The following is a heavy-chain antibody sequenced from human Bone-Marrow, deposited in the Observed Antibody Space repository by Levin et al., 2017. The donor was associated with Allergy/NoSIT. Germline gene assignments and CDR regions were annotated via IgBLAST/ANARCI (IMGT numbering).Heavy chain of an antibody. D-gene: IGHD1/OR15-1a*01. Sequence: NPSETLSLTCTVSGGSISGGGYYWCWIRQHPGKGLEWIECISYIGSTHYNPSLTSRVTISADTSDKQFSLKLRSVTAADTAVFYCARGTFDGASDAFDVWGQGTIVTVSS. V-gene: IGHV4-31*03. CDR1: GGSISGGGYY. CDR2: ISYIGST. J-gene: IGHJ3*01. CDR3: ARGTFDGASDAFDV.